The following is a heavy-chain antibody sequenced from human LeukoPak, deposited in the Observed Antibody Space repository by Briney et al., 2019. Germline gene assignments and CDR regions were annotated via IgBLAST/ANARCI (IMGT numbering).Heavy chain of an antibody. V-gene: IGHV3-30*18. CDR1: GFTFRNYG. J-gene: IGHJ4*02. D-gene: IGHD1-26*01. CDR3: AKGDWGGAVYMGIVY. Sequence: GGSLRLSCAASGFTFRNYGMHWVRQAPGKGLDWVAVISDDGSNKYYVDSVKGRFTISRDNSKNTLYLQMNSLRAEDTAVYYCAKGDWGGAVYMGIVYWGQGTLVTVSS. CDR2: ISDDGSNK.